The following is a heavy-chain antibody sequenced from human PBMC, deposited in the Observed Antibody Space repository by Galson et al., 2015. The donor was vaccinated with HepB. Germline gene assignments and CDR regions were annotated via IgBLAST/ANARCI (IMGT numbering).Heavy chain of an antibody. Sequence: SVKVSCKASGYTFTSYYMHWVRQAPGQGLEWMGIINTSGGSTSYAQKFQGRVTMTRDTSTSTVYMELSSLRSEDTAVYYCARDGTYYYDSSGYSCGMDVWGQGTTVTVSS. CDR1: GYTFTSYY. J-gene: IGHJ6*02. CDR2: INTSGGST. CDR3: ARDGTYYYDSSGYSCGMDV. D-gene: IGHD3-22*01. V-gene: IGHV1-46*01.